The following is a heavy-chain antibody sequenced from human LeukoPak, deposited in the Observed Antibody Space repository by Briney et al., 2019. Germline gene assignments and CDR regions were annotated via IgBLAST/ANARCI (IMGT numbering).Heavy chain of an antibody. D-gene: IGHD4-23*01. CDR1: GFTFSDYY. J-gene: IGHJ4*02. CDR3: VREVTPYY. CDR2: INQDGSEK. V-gene: IGHV3-7*01. Sequence: GGSLRLSCVASGFTFSDYYMTWVRQPPGKGLEWVANINQDGSEKYYVDSVKGRFTISRDNAKNSLFLQMNSLRAEDTAVYYCVREVTPYYWGQGALVTVSS.